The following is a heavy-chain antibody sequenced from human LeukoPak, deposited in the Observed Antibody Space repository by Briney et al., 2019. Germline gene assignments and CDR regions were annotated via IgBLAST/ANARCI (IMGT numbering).Heavy chain of an antibody. Sequence: WASVKVSCKASGYTFISYAIHWVRQAPGQRLEWMGWIHGGTGNTKYSQKFQGRVTITRDTSANTVYIELSRLRPEDTAVYFCARDITVGTTRFDPWGQGTLVTVSS. J-gene: IGHJ5*02. V-gene: IGHV1-3*01. D-gene: IGHD1-1*01. CDR1: GYTFISYA. CDR3: ARDITVGTTRFDP. CDR2: IHGGTGNT.